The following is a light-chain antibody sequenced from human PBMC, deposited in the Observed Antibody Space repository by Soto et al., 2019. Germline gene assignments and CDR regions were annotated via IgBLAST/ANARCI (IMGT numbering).Light chain of an antibody. CDR2: DVN. J-gene: IGLJ1*01. V-gene: IGLV2-14*03. CDR3: TSYRRGPLYV. CDR1: SSDVGGSNY. Sequence: QSLLTQTASVSGSPGQSVTVSCTGISSDVGGSNYVSWYQQHPGKAPRLIIFDVNNRPSGVSPRFSGSKSGNTASLTISGLQAEDEAHYFCTSYRRGPLYVFGTGTKVTVL.